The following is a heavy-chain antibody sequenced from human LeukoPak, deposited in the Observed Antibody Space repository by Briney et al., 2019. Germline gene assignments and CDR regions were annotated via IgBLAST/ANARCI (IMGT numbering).Heavy chain of an antibody. V-gene: IGHV4-39*01. CDR2: IYYSGST. Sequence: PSETLSLTCAVYGGSFSSSSYYWGWIRQPPGKGLEWIGSIYYSGSTYYNPSLKSRVTISVDTSKNQFSLKLSSVTAADTAVYYCARTRGGVVTRVRNYYYYYMDVWGKGTTVTISS. CDR1: GGSFSSSSYY. J-gene: IGHJ6*03. D-gene: IGHD4-23*01. CDR3: ARTRGGVVTRVRNYYYYYMDV.